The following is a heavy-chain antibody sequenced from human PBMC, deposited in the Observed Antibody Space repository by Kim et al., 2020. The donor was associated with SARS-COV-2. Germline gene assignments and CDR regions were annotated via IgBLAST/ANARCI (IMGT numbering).Heavy chain of an antibody. J-gene: IGHJ5*02. Sequence: YADSVKGRFTISRDNAKNSLYLQMNILRVEDTSLYYCAIALGAMVNDWFDPWGQRTLVTVSS. CDR3: AIALGAMVNDWFDP. D-gene: IGHD5-18*01. V-gene: IGHV3-9*01.